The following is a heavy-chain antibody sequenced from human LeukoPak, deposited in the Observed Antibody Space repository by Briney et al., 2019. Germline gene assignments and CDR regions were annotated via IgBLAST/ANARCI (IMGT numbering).Heavy chain of an antibody. Sequence: ASVKVSCKASGGTFSSYAISWVRQAPGQGLEWMGRIIPILGIANYAQKFQGRVTITADKSTSTAYMELSSLRSEDTAVYYCARQAVAGTSSSDYWGQGTLVTVSS. J-gene: IGHJ4*02. CDR2: IIPILGIA. V-gene: IGHV1-69*04. D-gene: IGHD6-19*01. CDR3: ARQAVAGTSSSDY. CDR1: GGTFSSYA.